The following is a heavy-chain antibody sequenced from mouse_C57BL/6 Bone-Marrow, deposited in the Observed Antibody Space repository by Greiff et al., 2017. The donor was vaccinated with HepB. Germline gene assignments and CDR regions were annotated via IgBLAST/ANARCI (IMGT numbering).Heavy chain of an antibody. V-gene: IGHV5-12*01. D-gene: IGHD1-3*01. CDR3: ARRSKGYAMDY. J-gene: IGHJ4*01. CDR2: ISNGGGST. CDR1: GFTFSDYY. Sequence: EVQVVESGGGLVQPGGSLKLSCAASGFTFSDYYMYWVRQTPEKRLEWVAYISNGGGSTYYPDTVKGRFTISRDNAKNTLYLQMSRLKSEDTAMYYCARRSKGYAMDYWGQGTSVTVSS.